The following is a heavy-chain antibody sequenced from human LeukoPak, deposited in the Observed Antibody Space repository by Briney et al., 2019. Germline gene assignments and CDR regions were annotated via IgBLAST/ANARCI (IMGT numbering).Heavy chain of an antibody. CDR2: ISGSGGST. CDR3: AKVRQPYQLPKVLFDY. Sequence: PGGSLRLSCAASGFTFSSYAMSWVRQAPGKGLEWVSGISGSGGSTYYADSVKGRFTISRDNSKNTLYLQMNSLRAEDTAVYYCAKVRQPYQLPKVLFDYWGQGTLVTVSS. CDR1: GFTFSSYA. V-gene: IGHV3-23*01. D-gene: IGHD2-2*01. J-gene: IGHJ4*02.